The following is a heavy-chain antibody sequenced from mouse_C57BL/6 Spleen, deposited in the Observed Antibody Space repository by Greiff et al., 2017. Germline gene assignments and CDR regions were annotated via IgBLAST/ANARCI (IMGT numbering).Heavy chain of an antibody. CDR2: IDPSDSYT. V-gene: IGHV1-69*01. CDR1: GYTFTSYW. Sequence: QVQLQPGAELVMPGASVKLSCKASGYTFTSYWMHWVKQRPGQGLEWIGEIDPSDSYTNYNQKFKGKSTLTVDKSSSTAYMQLSSLTSEDSAVYYCARAQALDYWGQGTTLTVSS. CDR3: ARAQALDY. J-gene: IGHJ2*01. D-gene: IGHD3-2*02.